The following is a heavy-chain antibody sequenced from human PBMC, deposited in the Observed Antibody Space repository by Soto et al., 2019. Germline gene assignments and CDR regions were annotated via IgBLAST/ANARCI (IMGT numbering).Heavy chain of an antibody. CDR1: GGSFSGYY. J-gene: IGHJ5*02. Sequence: SETLSLTCAVYGGSFSGYYWSWIRQPPGKGLEWIGEINHSGSTNYNPSLKSRVTISVDTSKNQLSLKLSSVTAADTAVYYCAREAIAVAGTRRVWFDPWGQGTLVTVSS. V-gene: IGHV4-34*01. D-gene: IGHD6-19*01. CDR3: AREAIAVAGTRRVWFDP. CDR2: INHSGST.